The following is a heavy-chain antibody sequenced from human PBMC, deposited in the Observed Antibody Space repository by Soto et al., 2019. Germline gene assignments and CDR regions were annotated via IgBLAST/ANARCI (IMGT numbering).Heavy chain of an antibody. CDR1: GFTLSGRS. D-gene: IGHD3-10*01. CDR3: ARGWFGRDV. V-gene: IGHV3-74*01. Sequence: EVQLVESGGGLVQPGGSLRLSCAASGFTLSGRSMHWVRQAPGKGLVWVSGIDNAGTDSTYADSVKGRFTSSRDNAKNVLNLQMNSLRVEDTAVYYCARGWFGRDVWGKGTTVTVSS. CDR2: IDNAGTDS. J-gene: IGHJ6*04.